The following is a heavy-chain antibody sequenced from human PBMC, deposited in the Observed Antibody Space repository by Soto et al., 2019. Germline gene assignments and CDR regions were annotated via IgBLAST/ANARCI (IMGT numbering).Heavy chain of an antibody. J-gene: IGHJ4*02. V-gene: IGHV6-1*01. CDR2: TYYRSKWYN. D-gene: IGHD1-26*01. Sequence: PTQTHSLSCAISEDSVSSNRAASNWKRKSPSRGLEWLGRTYYRSKWYNDYAVSVKSRITINPDTSKNQFSLQLNSVTPEDTAVYYCARGLALSGSYLRAFDSWGQVTLVTVSS. CDR1: EDSVSSNRAA. CDR3: ARGLALSGSYLRAFDS.